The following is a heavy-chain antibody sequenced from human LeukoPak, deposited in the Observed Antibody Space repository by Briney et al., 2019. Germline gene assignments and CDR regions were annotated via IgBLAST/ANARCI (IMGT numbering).Heavy chain of an antibody. CDR2: IYTSGST. CDR1: GGSISSYY. Sequence: PSETLSLTCTVSGGSISSYYWSWIRQPAGKGLEWIGRIYTSGSTNYNPSLKSRVTMSVDTSKNQFSLKLSSVTAADTAVYYCARGRAVTTYYYFDYWGQGTLVTVSS. J-gene: IGHJ4*02. CDR3: ARGRAVTTYYYFDY. V-gene: IGHV4-4*07. D-gene: IGHD4-17*01.